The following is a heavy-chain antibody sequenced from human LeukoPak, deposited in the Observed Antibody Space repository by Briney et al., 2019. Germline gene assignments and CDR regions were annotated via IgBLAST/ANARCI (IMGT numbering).Heavy chain of an antibody. J-gene: IGHJ4*02. CDR2: ISGSGGST. CDR1: GFTFSSYA. V-gene: IGHV3-23*01. D-gene: IGHD6-19*01. CDR3: APQGDIAVAFDY. Sequence: GGSLRLSCAASGFTFSSYAMSWVRQAPGKGLEWVSAISGSGGSTYYADSVEGRFAISRDNSKNTLYLQMNSLRAEDTAVYYCAPQGDIAVAFDYWGQGTLVTVSS.